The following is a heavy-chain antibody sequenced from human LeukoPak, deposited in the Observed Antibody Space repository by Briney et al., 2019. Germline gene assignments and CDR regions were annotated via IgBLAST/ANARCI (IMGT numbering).Heavy chain of an antibody. CDR3: VRGQLWSYYHDY. CDR1: GFTFSSYW. V-gene: IGHV3-74*01. CDR2: IRGDERST. D-gene: IGHD5-18*01. Sequence: GGSLRLSCAASGFTFSSYWLHWVRQAPGKGLVWVSCIRGDERSTNYADSVKGRFTISRDNAKNTVYLEMNSLRAEDTAVYYCVRGQLWSYYHDYWGQGTLVTVSS. J-gene: IGHJ4*02.